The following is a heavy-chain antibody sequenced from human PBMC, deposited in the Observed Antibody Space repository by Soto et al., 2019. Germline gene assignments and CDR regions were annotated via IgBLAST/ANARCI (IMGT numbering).Heavy chain of an antibody. J-gene: IGHJ4*02. D-gene: IGHD6-6*01. CDR1: GGSISSGGYY. Sequence: PSETLSLTCTVSGGSISSGGYYWSWIRQHPGKGLEWIGYIYYSGSTYYNPSLKSRVTISVDTSKNQFSLKLSSVTAADTAVYYCARGSSLGGYYFDYWGQGTLATVSS. CDR2: IYYSGST. CDR3: ARGSSLGGYYFDY. V-gene: IGHV4-31*03.